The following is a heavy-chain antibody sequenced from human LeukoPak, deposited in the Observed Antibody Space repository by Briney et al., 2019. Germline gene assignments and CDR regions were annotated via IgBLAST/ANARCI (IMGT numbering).Heavy chain of an antibody. CDR1: GFTFSNAW. V-gene: IGHV3-15*01. Sequence: GGSLRLSCAASGFTFSNAWMSWFRQAPGNVLEWVGRIKSKTDGGTTDYAAPVKGRFTISRDDSKNTLYLQMNSLKTEDTAVYYCSPEVAGLRYFDWLLPFDYWGQGTLVTVSS. CDR2: IKSKTDGGTT. J-gene: IGHJ4*02. D-gene: IGHD3-9*01. CDR3: SPEVAGLRYFDWLLPFDY.